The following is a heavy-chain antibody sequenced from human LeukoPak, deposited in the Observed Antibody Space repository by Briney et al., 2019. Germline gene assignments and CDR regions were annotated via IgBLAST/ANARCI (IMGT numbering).Heavy chain of an antibody. CDR1: GFTLSSYG. D-gene: IGHD3-10*01. V-gene: IGHV3-33*01. CDR2: IWYDGSNK. CDR3: ARDAFTMVRGVIITGYYFDY. J-gene: IGHJ4*02. Sequence: GRSLRLSCAASGFTLSSYGMHWVRQAPGKGLGWVAVIWYDGSNKYYADSVKGRFTISRDNSKNTLYLQMNSLRAEDTAVYYCARDAFTMVRGVIITGYYFDYWGQGTLVTVSS.